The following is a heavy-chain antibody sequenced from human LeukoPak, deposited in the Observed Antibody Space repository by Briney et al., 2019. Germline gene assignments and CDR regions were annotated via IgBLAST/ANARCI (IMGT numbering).Heavy chain of an antibody. CDR1: GGSISSYY. V-gene: IGHV4-59*01. CDR3: ARVQPFNWFDP. J-gene: IGHJ5*02. Sequence: PSEALSLTCTVSGGSISSYYWSWIRQSPGKGTEWIGYIYYSGSTNYNPSLKSRVTISVDMSKNQFSLKLSSMTAADTAVYYCARVQPFNWFDPWGQGTLVTVSS. CDR2: IYYSGST. D-gene: IGHD5-18*01.